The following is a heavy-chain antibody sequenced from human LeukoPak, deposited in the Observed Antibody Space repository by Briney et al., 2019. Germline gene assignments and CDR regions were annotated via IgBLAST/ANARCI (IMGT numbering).Heavy chain of an antibody. CDR3: ARVTGYVVEDYFDY. CDR2: IYYSGST. CDR1: GRSISSYY. J-gene: IGHJ4*02. D-gene: IGHD2-15*01. V-gene: IGHV4-59*01. Sequence: SSETLSLTCSVSGRSISSYYWSWIRQPPGKGLEWIGYIYYSGSTYYSPSLKSRVTISVDTSKNQFSLRLSSVTAADTAVYYCARVTGYVVEDYFDYWGQGTLVTVSS.